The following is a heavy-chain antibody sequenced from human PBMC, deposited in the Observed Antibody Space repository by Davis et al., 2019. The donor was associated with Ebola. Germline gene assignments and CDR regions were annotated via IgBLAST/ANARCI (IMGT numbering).Heavy chain of an antibody. D-gene: IGHD3-3*01. J-gene: IGHJ4*02. V-gene: IGHV1-18*01. CDR2: ISAYNGNT. Sequence: AASVKVSCTASGYTFTSYGISWVRQAPGQGLEWMGWISAYNGNTNYAQKLQGRVTMTTDTSTSTAYMELRSLRSDDTAVYYCARVGFTIFGVAIDYWGQGTLVAVSS. CDR1: GYTFTSYG. CDR3: ARVGFTIFGVAIDY.